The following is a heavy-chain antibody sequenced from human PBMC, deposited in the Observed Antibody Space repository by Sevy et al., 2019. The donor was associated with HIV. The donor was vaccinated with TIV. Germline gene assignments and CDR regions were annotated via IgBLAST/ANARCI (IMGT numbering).Heavy chain of an antibody. V-gene: IGHV3-20*04. D-gene: IGHD5-18*01. Sequence: GGSLRLSCAASGFTFDDYDMSWVRQAPGKGLEWISVINWNGGSADYADSVKGRFTISRDNAKNSLYLQMNSLRAEDTALYYCAGGKGPGYPLYYFDYWGQGTLVTVSS. CDR1: GFTFDDYD. CDR3: AGGKGPGYPLYYFDY. J-gene: IGHJ4*02. CDR2: INWNGGSA.